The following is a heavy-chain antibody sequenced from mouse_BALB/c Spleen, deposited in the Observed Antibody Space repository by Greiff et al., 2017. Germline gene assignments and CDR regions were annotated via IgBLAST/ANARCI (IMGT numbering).Heavy chain of an antibody. J-gene: IGHJ1*01. V-gene: IGHV2-2*02. CDR1: GFSLTSYG. Sequence: VQLQQSGPGLVQPSQSLSITCTVSGFSLTSYGVHWVRQSPGKGLEWLGVIWSGGSTDYNAAFISRLSISKDNSKSQVFFKMNSRQANDTAIYYCARLRYFDVWGAGTTVTVSS. CDR2: IWSGGST. CDR3: ARLRYFDV.